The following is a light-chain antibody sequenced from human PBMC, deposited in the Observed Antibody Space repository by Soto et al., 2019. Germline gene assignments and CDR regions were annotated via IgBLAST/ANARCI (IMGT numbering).Light chain of an antibody. CDR2: GAS. J-gene: IGKJ1*01. CDR1: QSVYKT. CDR3: QQHDSWPRT. Sequence: EIVMTQSPATLPVSPGETATLSCRASQSVYKTLAWYQQRPRQAPRLLIHGASTRATGVPAKVSGSGSGTEFTLTISSLQSEDFAVYYCQQHDSWPRTFGQGTKVDIK. V-gene: IGKV3-15*01.